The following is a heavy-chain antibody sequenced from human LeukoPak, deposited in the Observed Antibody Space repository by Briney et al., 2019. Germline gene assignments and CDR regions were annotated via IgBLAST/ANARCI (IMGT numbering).Heavy chain of an antibody. D-gene: IGHD2-15*01. CDR2: ISSDGRHI. Sequence: PGRSLRRSCAASGFIFSSYAVHWVREAPGKGLEWVAVISSDGRHIFYADSVKGRFTISRDNSKNTLYLQMNSLRAEDTALYLCARCGGTCYLPSTSAMDVWGQGTTVTVS. CDR1: GFIFSSYA. J-gene: IGHJ6*02. CDR3: ARCGGTCYLPSTSAMDV. V-gene: IGHV3-30*04.